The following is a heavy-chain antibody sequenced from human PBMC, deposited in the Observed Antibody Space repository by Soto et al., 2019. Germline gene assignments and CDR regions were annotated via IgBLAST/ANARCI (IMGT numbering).Heavy chain of an antibody. J-gene: IGHJ4*02. V-gene: IGHV4-4*02. Sequence: QVQLQESGPGLVKPSGTLSLTCAVSGGSFTSNNWWTWVRQPPGQGLEWIGEIYRTGSTNYNPSLKIRVTISLDQSENQFSLKVPSLTAADTAVYYCASRDPGTSVDYWGQGTLVTVSS. CDR1: GGSFTSNNW. CDR2: IYRTGST. CDR3: ASRDPGTSVDY. D-gene: IGHD1-7*01.